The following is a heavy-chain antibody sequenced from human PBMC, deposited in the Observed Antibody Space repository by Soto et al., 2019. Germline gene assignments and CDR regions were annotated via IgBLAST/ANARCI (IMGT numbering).Heavy chain of an antibody. J-gene: IGHJ4*02. Sequence: GALGPSCAGAGFTFHSYCMHLGPPAPGKGLEWVAVIYSGGSTYYADSVKGRFTISRDNSKTTLHLQMNSLRAEDTAVYYCARGSGSLYYFDFWGRGTLVTVSS. V-gene: IGHV3-53*01. CDR1: GFTFHSYC. CDR3: ARGSGSLYYFDF. D-gene: IGHD1-26*01. CDR2: IYSGGST.